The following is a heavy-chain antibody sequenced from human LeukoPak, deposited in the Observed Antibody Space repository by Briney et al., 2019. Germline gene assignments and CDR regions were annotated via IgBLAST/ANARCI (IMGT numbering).Heavy chain of an antibody. D-gene: IGHD5-12*01. CDR1: GGYISSHY. J-gene: IGHJ4*02. CDR2: IYYSGST. Sequence: SETLSLTCTVSGGYISSHYWSWIRQPPGKGLEWIGYIYYSGSTNYNPSLKSRVTISVDTSKNQFSLKLSSVTAADTAVYYCARGWSGYDYYFDYWGQGTLVTVSS. CDR3: ARGWSGYDYYFDY. V-gene: IGHV4-59*11.